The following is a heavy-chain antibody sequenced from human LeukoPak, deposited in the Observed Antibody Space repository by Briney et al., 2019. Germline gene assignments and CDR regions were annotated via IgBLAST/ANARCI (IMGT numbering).Heavy chain of an antibody. J-gene: IGHJ4*02. CDR1: GGSFSSYY. D-gene: IGHD2/OR15-2a*01. Sequence: SETLSLTCAVYGGSFSSYYWTWIRQPPAKGLEWLGEINHSGSTNYNPSLKSRVTISVDTSKNQFSLKLSSVTAADTAVYYCANWSDNRDYWGQGTLVTVSS. CDR2: INHSGST. CDR3: ANWSDNRDY. V-gene: IGHV4-34*01.